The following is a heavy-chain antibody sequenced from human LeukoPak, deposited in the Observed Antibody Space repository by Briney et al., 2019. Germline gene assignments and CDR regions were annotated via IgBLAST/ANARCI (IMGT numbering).Heavy chain of an antibody. CDR2: INPYNGNT. Sequence: ASVKVSCKASGYTFTNYGISWVRQAPGQGLEWMGWINPYNGNTKYAQKLQGRVTMTTDTSTSTAYMELRSLRSDDTAVYYCARDQRRSGFDYWGQGTLVTVSS. CDR3: ARDQRRSGFDY. CDR1: GYTFTNYG. D-gene: IGHD1-14*01. V-gene: IGHV1-18*01. J-gene: IGHJ4*02.